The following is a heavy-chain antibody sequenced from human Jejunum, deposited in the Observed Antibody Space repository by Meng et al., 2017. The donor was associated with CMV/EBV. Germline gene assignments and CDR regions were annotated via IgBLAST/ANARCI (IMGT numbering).Heavy chain of an antibody. D-gene: IGHD7-27*01. Sequence: QLQRQESGPGLVKPSETLSLTCTVSGGSISSSSYYWGWIRQPPGKGLEWIGSIYYSGSTYYNPSLKSRVTISVDTSKNQFSLKLSSVTAADTAVYYCASPLGILGIVDPWGRGTLVTVSS. CDR2: IYYSGST. CDR3: ASPLGILGIVDP. V-gene: IGHV4-39*01. J-gene: IGHJ2*01. CDR1: GGSISSSSYY.